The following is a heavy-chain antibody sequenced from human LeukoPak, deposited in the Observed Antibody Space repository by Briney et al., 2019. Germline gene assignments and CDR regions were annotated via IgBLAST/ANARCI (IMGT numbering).Heavy chain of an antibody. CDR1: GFTFSTYS. D-gene: IGHD4-17*01. V-gene: IGHV3-7*01. CDR3: VRLFGGVTTFDY. CDR2: INQAGSAE. Sequence: GGSLRLSCAASGFTFSTYSMSWVRQAPGKGLDWVASINQAGSAEYYVGSVRGRFTISRDNAKTSLYLQVNSLRVDDTAVYYCVRLFGGVTTFDYWGQGTLVTVSS. J-gene: IGHJ4*02.